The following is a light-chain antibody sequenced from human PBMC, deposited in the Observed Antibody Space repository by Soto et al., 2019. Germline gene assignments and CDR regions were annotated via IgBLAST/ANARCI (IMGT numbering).Light chain of an antibody. CDR2: EVS. J-gene: IGLJ2*01. CDR1: SSDVGGYKY. CDR3: SSYSDSSRVV. V-gene: IGLV2-8*01. Sequence: QSVLTQPPSASGSPGQSVTISCTGTSSDVGGYKYVSWYQQHPGKAPKLMIYEVSKRPSGVPDRFSGSKSGNTASLTVSGLEAEDEADYYCSSYSDSSRVVFGGGTKLTVL.